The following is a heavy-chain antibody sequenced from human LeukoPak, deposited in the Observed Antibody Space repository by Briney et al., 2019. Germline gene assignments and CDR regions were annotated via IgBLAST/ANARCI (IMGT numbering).Heavy chain of an antibody. D-gene: IGHD2-15*01. CDR2: ITPSGGST. Sequence: GASVKVSCKASGYTFTSYYMHWVRQAPGQGLEWMGIITPSGGSTSYAQKFQGRVTMTRDTSTSTVYMELSSLRSEDTAVYYCAREGQIGGASFDIWGRGTMVTVSS. J-gene: IGHJ3*02. CDR3: AREGQIGGASFDI. CDR1: GYTFTSYY. V-gene: IGHV1-46*01.